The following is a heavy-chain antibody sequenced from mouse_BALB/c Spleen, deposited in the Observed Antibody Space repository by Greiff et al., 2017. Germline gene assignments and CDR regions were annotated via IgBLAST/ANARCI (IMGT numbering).Heavy chain of an antibody. D-gene: IGHD3-3*01. CDR2: ISSGGST. CDR3: AREGDHFYYAMDY. CDR1: GFTFSSYA. Sequence: EVQGVESGGGLVKPGGSLKLSCAASGFTFSSYAMSWVRQTPEKRLKWVASISSGGSTYYPDSVKGRFTISRDNARNILYLQMSSLRSEDTAMYYCAREGDHFYYAMDYWGQGTSVTVSS. J-gene: IGHJ4*01. V-gene: IGHV5-6-5*01.